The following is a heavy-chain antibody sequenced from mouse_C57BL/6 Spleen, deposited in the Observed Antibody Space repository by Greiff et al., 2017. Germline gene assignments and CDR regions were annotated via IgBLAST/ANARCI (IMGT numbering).Heavy chain of an antibody. CDR2: IWTGGGT. D-gene: IGHD2-3*01. CDR1: GFSLTSYA. J-gene: IGHJ3*01. CDR3: ARSYDGYPASWFAY. Sequence: VKLMESGPGLVAPSQSLSITCTVSGFSLTSYAISWVRQPPGKGLEWLGVIWTGGGTNYNSAHKSKLSISKDNSKSQVFLKMNSLQTDDTARYYCARSYDGYPASWFAYWGQGTLVTVSA. V-gene: IGHV2-9-1*01.